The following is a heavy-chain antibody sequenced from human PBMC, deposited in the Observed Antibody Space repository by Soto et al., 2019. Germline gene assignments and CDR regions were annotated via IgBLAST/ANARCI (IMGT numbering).Heavy chain of an antibody. J-gene: IGHJ5*02. V-gene: IGHV3-11*01. Sequence: GGSLRLSCAASGFTFSDFYMSWIRQAPGKGLEWVSYISSSGSTIYYADSVKGRFTISRDNAKDSLYLQMNSLRADDTAVYYCVRGNPRIAARPPTYNWFDPWGQGTLVTVSS. D-gene: IGHD6-6*01. CDR1: GFTFSDFY. CDR3: VRGNPRIAARPPTYNWFDP. CDR2: ISSSGSTI.